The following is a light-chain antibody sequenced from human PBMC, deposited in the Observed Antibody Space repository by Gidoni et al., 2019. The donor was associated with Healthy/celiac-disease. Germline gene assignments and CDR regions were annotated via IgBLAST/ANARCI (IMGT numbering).Light chain of an antibody. J-gene: IGKJ4*01. CDR3: QQRSNWPPGDLT. CDR2: DAS. V-gene: IGKV3-11*01. Sequence: ELVLTQSPATLSLSPGERATLSCRASQSVSSYLAWYQQKPGQAPRLLIYDASNRATGIPARFSGSGSGTDFTLTISSLEPEDFAVYYCQQRSNWPPGDLTFGGGTKVEIK. CDR1: QSVSSY.